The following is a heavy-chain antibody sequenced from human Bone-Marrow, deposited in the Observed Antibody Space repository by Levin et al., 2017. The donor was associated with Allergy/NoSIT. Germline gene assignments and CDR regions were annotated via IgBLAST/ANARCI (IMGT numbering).Heavy chain of an antibody. CDR3: ASWAMYHYDRSAFDYFYYGMDV. V-gene: IGHV3-21*01. CDR2: ISAGGNYI. D-gene: IGHD3-22*01. J-gene: IGHJ6*01. CDR1: GILFSSYD. Sequence: GGSLRLSCAASGILFSSYDMNWVRQAPGKGLEWVSSISAGGNYIYYADSVKGRFTISRDNAKNSLFLQMNSLTAEDTAVYYCASWAMYHYDRSAFDYFYYGMDVWGQGTTVTVSS.